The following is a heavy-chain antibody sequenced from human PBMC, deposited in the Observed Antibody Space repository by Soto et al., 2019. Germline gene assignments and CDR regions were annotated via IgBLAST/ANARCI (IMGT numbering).Heavy chain of an antibody. Sequence: ASVKVSCKASGYTFTGYYMHWVRQAPGQGLEWMGWINPNSGGTNYAQKFQGWVTMTRDTSISTAYMELSRLRSDDTAVYYCARGAVAGPGLMMLLSSYPFDIWGQGTMVTVSS. CDR3: ARGAVAGPGLMMLLSSYPFDI. CDR2: INPNSGGT. CDR1: GYTFTGYY. D-gene: IGHD6-19*01. V-gene: IGHV1-2*04. J-gene: IGHJ3*02.